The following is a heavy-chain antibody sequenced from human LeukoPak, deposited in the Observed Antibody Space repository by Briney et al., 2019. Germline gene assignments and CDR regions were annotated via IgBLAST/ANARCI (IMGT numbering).Heavy chain of an antibody. Sequence: ASVKVSCKASGYTFTCHYMHWVRQAPGQGLEWMGWINPNSGGTNYAQKFQGRATMARDTSISTAYMELSRLRSDDTAVYYCARDDAQLLWFGELGLGWFDPWGQGTLVTVSS. V-gene: IGHV1-2*02. J-gene: IGHJ5*02. CDR2: INPNSGGT. CDR3: ARDDAQLLWFGELGLGWFDP. CDR1: GYTFTCHY. D-gene: IGHD3-10*01.